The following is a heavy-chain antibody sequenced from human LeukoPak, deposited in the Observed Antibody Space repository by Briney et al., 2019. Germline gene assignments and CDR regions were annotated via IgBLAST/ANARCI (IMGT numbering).Heavy chain of an antibody. V-gene: IGHV4-39*01. CDR1: GGSISSSSYY. CDR3: VRHVARAFDI. CDR2: IYYSGST. Sequence: SETLSLTCTVSGGSISSSSYYWGWIRQPPGKGLEWIGSIYYSGSTYSNPSLQSRVTISVDTSKNQFSLKLSSVTAADTAVYSCVRHVARAFDIWGQGTKVTVSS. J-gene: IGHJ3*02.